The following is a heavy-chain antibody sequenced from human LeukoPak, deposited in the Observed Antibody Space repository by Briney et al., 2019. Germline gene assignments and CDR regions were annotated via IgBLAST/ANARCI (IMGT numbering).Heavy chain of an antibody. CDR2: IYYSGST. Sequence: SETLSLTCTVSGGSISSSSYYWGWIRQPPGKGLEWIGSIYYSGSTYYNPSLKSRVTISVDTSKNQFSLKLSSVTAADTAVYYCARQLLVVRGPNWFDPWGQGTLVTVSS. CDR1: GGSISSSSYY. V-gene: IGHV4-39*01. CDR3: ARQLLVVRGPNWFDP. D-gene: IGHD3-22*01. J-gene: IGHJ5*02.